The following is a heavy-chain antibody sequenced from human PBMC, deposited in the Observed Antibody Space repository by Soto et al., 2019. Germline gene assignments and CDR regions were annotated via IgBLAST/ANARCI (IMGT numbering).Heavy chain of an antibody. V-gene: IGHV3-30*18. CDR2: ISYDGSNK. Sequence: QVQLVESGGGVVQPGRSLRLSCAASGFTFSSYGMHWVRQAPGKGLEWVAVISYDGSNKYYADSVKGRFTISRDNSKKMLYMQMNSLIAEDTAVYYCSNGYYVHDAFDIWGQGTMVTVSS. D-gene: IGHD4-17*01. CDR3: SNGYYVHDAFDI. CDR1: GFTFSSYG. J-gene: IGHJ3*02.